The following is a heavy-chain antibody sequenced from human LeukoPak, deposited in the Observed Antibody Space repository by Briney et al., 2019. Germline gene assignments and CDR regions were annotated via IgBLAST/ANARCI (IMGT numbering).Heavy chain of an antibody. V-gene: IGHV3-20*01. Sequence: GGSLRLFCTASGFTFTRNCMHWVRQAPGKGLEWVSGINWNGGSTGYADSVKGRFTISRDNAKNSLYLQMNSLRAEDTALYHCARESGSYYLWFDPWGQGALVTVSS. CDR2: INWNGGST. D-gene: IGHD1-26*01. J-gene: IGHJ5*02. CDR1: GFTFTRNC. CDR3: ARESGSYYLWFDP.